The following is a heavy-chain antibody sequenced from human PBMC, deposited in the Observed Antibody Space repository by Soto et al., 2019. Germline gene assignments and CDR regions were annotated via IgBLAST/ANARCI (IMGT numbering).Heavy chain of an antibody. Sequence: EVQLLESGGGLVQPGGSLRLSCAASGFTFSSYAMSWVRQAPGKGLEWVSAISGSGGSTYYADSVKGRFTISRDNSKNTLYLQMNSLRAEDTAVYYCAKDHYCSGSYDWYFDLWGRGTLVTVSS. CDR2: ISGSGGST. D-gene: IGHD3-10*01. J-gene: IGHJ2*01. CDR3: AKDHYCSGSYDWYFDL. CDR1: GFTFSSYA. V-gene: IGHV3-23*01.